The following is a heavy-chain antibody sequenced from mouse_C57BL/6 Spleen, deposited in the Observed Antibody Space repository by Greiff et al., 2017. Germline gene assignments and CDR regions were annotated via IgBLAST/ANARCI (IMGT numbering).Heavy chain of an antibody. CDR1: GYTFTDSN. V-gene: IGHV1-22*01. Sequence: VQLQQSGPELVKPGASVTMSCTASGYTFTDSNMHWVPQSHGNSLEWIGYLNPNTGGTSYNQTFKGQATLTVNKSSSTAYLELRSLTSEDSAVYYCASEEIGGYWYYDGWGTGTTVTVSS. J-gene: IGHJ1*03. CDR3: ASEEIGGYWYYDG. CDR2: LNPNTGGT.